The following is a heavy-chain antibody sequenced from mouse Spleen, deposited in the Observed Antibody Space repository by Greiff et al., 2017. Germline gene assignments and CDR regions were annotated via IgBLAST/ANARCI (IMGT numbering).Heavy chain of an antibody. Sequence: QVTLKECGPGILQPSQTLSLTCSFSGFSLSTFGMGVGWIRQPSGKGLEWLAHIWWADDKYYNPALKSRLTISKDTSKNQVFLKIAKVDTADTATYYCARICYYDGSYVSYWYFDVWGAGTTVTVSS. CDR3: ARICYYDGSYVSYWYFDV. CDR2: IWWADDK. V-gene: IGHV8-8*01. CDR1: GFSLSTFGMG. D-gene: IGHD1-1*01. J-gene: IGHJ1*01.